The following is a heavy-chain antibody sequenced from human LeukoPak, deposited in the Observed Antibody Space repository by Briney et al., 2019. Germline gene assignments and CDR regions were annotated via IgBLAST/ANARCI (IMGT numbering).Heavy chain of an antibody. CDR3: ARDGQSFNSMYDYFDS. J-gene: IGHJ4*02. CDR2: IGGGDT. CDR1: GFTFSSYA. Sequence: GGSLRLSCAASGFTFSSYAMSWVRQAPGKGLEWVSSIGGGDTHYADSVKGRFTISRDDSRSTVDLQMSSLRAEDTAVYYCARDGQSFNSMYDYFDSWGQGTLVTVSS. D-gene: IGHD2-8*01. V-gene: IGHV3-23*01.